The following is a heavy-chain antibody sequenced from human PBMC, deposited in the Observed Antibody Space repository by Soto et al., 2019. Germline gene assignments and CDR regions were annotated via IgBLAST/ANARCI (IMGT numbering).Heavy chain of an antibody. CDR3: ARYCSGGSCSIISYYYGMDV. J-gene: IGHJ6*02. CDR1: GYTFTSYG. Sequence: ASVKVSCKASGYTFTSYGISWVRQAPGQGLEWMGWISAYNGNTNYAQKLQGRVTMTTDTSTSTAYMELRSLRSDDTAVYYCARYCSGGSCSIISYYYGMDVWGQGTTVTVS. V-gene: IGHV1-18*01. CDR2: ISAYNGNT. D-gene: IGHD2-15*01.